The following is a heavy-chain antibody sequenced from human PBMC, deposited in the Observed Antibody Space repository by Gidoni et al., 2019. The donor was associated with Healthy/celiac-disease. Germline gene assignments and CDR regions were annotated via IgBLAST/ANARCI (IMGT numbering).Heavy chain of an antibody. D-gene: IGHD2-8*02. J-gene: IGHJ6*02. CDR3: ARQGPGPVVLVVYPGFDYGMDV. CDR2: IYPGDSDT. Sequence: EVQLVQSGAEVKKPGESLKISCTGSGYSFPSYWIGWVRQMPGKGLEWMGIIYPGDSDTRYSPSFQGQVTISADKSISTAYLQWSSLKASDTAMYYCARQGPGPVVLVVYPGFDYGMDVWGQGTTVTVSS. V-gene: IGHV5-51*01. CDR1: GYSFPSYW.